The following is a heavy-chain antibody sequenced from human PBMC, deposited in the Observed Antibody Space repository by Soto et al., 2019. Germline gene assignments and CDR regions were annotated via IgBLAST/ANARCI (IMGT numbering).Heavy chain of an antibody. CDR1: GGSVSSGSYY. D-gene: IGHD3-3*01. V-gene: IGHV4-61*01. CDR2: IYYSGST. Sequence: SETLSLTCTVSGGSVSSGSYYWSWIRQPPGKGLEWIGYIYYSGSTNYNPSLKSRVTISVDTSKNQFSLKLSSVTAADTAVYYCARDKFWSGYYEPYYYGMDVWGQGTTVTVSS. J-gene: IGHJ6*02. CDR3: ARDKFWSGYYEPYYYGMDV.